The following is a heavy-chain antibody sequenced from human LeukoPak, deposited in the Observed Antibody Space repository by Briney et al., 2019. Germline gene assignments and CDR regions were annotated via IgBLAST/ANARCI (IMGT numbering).Heavy chain of an antibody. Sequence: PGGSLRLSCAASGFTFSSYAMSWVRQAPGKGLEWVSAISGSGGSTYYADSVKGRFTISRDNSKNTLYLQMNSPRAEDTAVYYCAKGGSGWYGEHFDYWGQGTLVTVSS. CDR1: GFTFSSYA. J-gene: IGHJ4*02. V-gene: IGHV3-23*01. D-gene: IGHD6-19*01. CDR3: AKGGSGWYGEHFDY. CDR2: ISGSGGST.